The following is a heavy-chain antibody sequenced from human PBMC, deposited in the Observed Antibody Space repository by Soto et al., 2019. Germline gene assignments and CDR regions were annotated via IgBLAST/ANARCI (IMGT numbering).Heavy chain of an antibody. CDR2: ISSGSDYL. J-gene: IGHJ4*02. CDR3: ASEFCSGGSCYSRIFDY. V-gene: IGHV3-21*02. D-gene: IGHD2-15*01. CDR1: GFNFNSYA. Sequence: EVQLVESGGGLVNPGGSLRLSCAAFGFNFNSYAMHCVRQSPGKGLEWVAFISSGSDYLYYADSVKGRFTVSRDNAKSSLYLQMNSLTDDDTALYYCASEFCSGGSCYSRIFDYWGQGSLVTVSS.